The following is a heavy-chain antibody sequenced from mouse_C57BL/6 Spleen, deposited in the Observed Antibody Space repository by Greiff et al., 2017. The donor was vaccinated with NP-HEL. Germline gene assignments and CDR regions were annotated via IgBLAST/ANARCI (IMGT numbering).Heavy chain of an antibody. CDR2: IHPNSGST. J-gene: IGHJ2*01. CDR1: GYTFTSYW. V-gene: IGHV1-64*01. D-gene: IGHD2-3*01. CDR3: AREEWLLPLDY. Sequence: QVQLQQPGAELVKPGASVKLSCKASGYTFTSYWMHWVKQRPGQGLEWIGMIHPNSGSTNYNEKFKSKATLTVDKSSSTAYMQNSSLTSEDSAVYYCAREEWLLPLDYWGQGTTLTVSS.